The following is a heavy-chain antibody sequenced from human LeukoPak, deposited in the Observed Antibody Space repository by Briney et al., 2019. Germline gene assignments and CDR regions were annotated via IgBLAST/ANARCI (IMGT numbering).Heavy chain of an antibody. CDR1: GFTFSSYW. V-gene: IGHV3-74*01. CDR3: ARDRIAARPSSYYFDY. D-gene: IGHD6-6*01. CDR2: INSDGSST. Sequence: PGGSLRLSCAASGFTFSSYWMHWVRHAPGKGLVWVSRINSDGSSTSYADSVKGRLTISRDNAKNTLYLQMNSLRAEDTAVYYCARDRIAARPSSYYFDYWGQGTLVTVSS. J-gene: IGHJ4*02.